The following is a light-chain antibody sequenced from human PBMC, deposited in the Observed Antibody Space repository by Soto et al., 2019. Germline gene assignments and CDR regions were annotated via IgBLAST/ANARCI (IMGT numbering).Light chain of an antibody. CDR3: QSYDTRLIAWV. V-gene: IGLV1-40*01. CDR2: GNS. J-gene: IGLJ3*02. Sequence: QSVLTQPPSVSGAPGQTVPISCTGSSSNIGAGYDVHWYQQFPGTAPKLLIYGNSNRPSGVPDRFSGSKSGTSASLAITGLQAEDEADLYCQSYDTRLIAWVFGGGTKVTVL. CDR1: SSNIGAGYD.